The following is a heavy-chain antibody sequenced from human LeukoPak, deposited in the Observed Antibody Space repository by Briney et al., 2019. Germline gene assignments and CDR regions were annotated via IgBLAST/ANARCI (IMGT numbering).Heavy chain of an antibody. CDR2: ISGSSGST. D-gene: IGHD6-13*01. CDR3: AKVTPAAGRQFDY. CDR1: GFTFSSYW. Sequence: GGSLRLSCAASGFTFSSYWMHRVRQAPGKGLEWVSAISGSSGSTYYADSVKGRFTISRDNSKNTLYLQMNSLRAEDTAVYYCAKVTPAAGRQFDYWGQGTLVTVSS. J-gene: IGHJ4*02. V-gene: IGHV3-23*01.